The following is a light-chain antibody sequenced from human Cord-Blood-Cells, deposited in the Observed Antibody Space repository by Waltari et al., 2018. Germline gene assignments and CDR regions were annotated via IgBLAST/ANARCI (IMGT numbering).Light chain of an antibody. CDR1: SSHNGSNT. V-gene: IGLV1-44*01. J-gene: IGLJ3*02. CDR3: AAWDDSLNGWV. Sequence: QSVLTQPPSASGTPGQRVTIPCSGSSSHNGSNTVNWYQQLPGTAPKLLIHSNNQRPSGVPDRFSGSKSGTSASLAISGLQSEDEADYYCAAWDDSLNGWVFGGGTKLTVL. CDR2: SNN.